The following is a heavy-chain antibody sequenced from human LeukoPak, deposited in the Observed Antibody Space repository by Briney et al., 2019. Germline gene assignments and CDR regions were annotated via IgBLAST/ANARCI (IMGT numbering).Heavy chain of an antibody. Sequence: GGCLRLSCAASGFTVSSNHMSWVRQAPGKGLEWVSIIYGAGGTYYTDSVKGRFTISRDNSKNTLYLQMHNLRAEDTAVYYCASQDISMVKSSDYWGQGALVTVSS. CDR1: GFTVSSNH. CDR3: ASQDISMVKSSDY. D-gene: IGHD3-10*01. CDR2: IYGAGGT. V-gene: IGHV3-66*04. J-gene: IGHJ4*02.